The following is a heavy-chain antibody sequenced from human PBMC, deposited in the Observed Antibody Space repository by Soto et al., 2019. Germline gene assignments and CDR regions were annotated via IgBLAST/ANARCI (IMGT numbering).Heavy chain of an antibody. CDR1: GFTFDDYA. J-gene: IGHJ4*02. CDR2: ISWNSGSI. Sequence: GGSLRLSCAASGFTFDDYAMHWVRQAPGKGLEWVSGISWNSGSIGYADSVKGRFTISRDNAKNSLYLQMNSLRAEDTALYYCAKDREMWGFGEAYFDYWGQGTLVTVSS. CDR3: AKDREMWGFGEAYFDY. D-gene: IGHD3-10*01. V-gene: IGHV3-9*01.